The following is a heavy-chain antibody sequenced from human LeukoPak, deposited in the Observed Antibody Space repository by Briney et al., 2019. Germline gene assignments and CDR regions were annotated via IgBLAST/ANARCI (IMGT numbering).Heavy chain of an antibody. J-gene: IGHJ4*02. CDR3: ARILGEGRAMVRGVLDY. D-gene: IGHD3-10*01. Sequence: GGALRLHCTSTHLHLRRYELNGARHAPGRGLEGNSYISSSGSTIYYAVSVKGRFTIARDNAKNSLYLQMNSLRAEDTAVYYCARILGEGRAMVRGVLDYWGQGTLVTVS. CDR1: HLHLRRYE. CDR2: ISSSGSTI. V-gene: IGHV3-48*03.